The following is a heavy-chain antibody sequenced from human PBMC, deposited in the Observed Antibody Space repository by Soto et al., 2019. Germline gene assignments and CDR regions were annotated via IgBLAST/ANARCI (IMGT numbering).Heavy chain of an antibody. J-gene: IGHJ3*01. D-gene: IGHD2-21*02. V-gene: IGHV4-59*01. CDR3: ARGSLSTVTANAFDV. CDR1: GGSISDFY. Sequence: QVQLQESGPGLVKPSETLSLTRTVSGGSISDFYWSWIRQPPGKALEWIGYGYMYYSGSTYYNPSLEGRVSISVDPSSNQFSLRLSSVTAADTAVYFCARGSLSTVTANAFDVWGPGAPVTVSS. CDR2: MYYSGST.